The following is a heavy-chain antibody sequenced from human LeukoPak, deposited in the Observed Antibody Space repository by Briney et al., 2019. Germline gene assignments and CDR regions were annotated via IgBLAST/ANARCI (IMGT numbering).Heavy chain of an antibody. Sequence: PGGSLLLSCGASGITFSTTWMHWVRQAPGKGLVCVSRINSDGTSTVYADSVKGRFTISRDNAKNTVYLQMSGLGVDDTAVYYCARDNYYSIDYWGQGTLVTVSS. CDR2: INSDGTST. V-gene: IGHV3-74*01. D-gene: IGHD1-26*01. CDR3: ARDNYYSIDY. CDR1: GITFSTTW. J-gene: IGHJ4*02.